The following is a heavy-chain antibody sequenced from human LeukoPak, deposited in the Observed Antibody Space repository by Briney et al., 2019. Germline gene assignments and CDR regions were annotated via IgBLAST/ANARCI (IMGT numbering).Heavy chain of an antibody. CDR3: AKDPKYCGTRSCDSYFYHMDV. Sequence: GGSLRLSCAASGFTFSSHGMHWVRQAPGKGLEWVTFIRFDGSDKYYIDSVKGRFTISRDNSKKMLYLQMNSLRPEDSAVYYCAKDPKYCGTRSCDSYFYHMDVWGKGTTVTASS. D-gene: IGHD2-21*01. V-gene: IGHV3-30*02. J-gene: IGHJ6*03. CDR1: GFTFSSHG. CDR2: IRFDGSDK.